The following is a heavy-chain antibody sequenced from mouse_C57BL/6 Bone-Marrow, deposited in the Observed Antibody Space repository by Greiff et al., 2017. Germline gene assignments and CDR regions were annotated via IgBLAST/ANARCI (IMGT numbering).Heavy chain of an antibody. Sequence: VKLMESGPELVKPGASVKISCKASGYAFSSSWMNWVKQRPGKGLEWIGRIYPGDGDTNYKGKFKGKATLTADKSSRAAYMQLSSLTSEDSAVYFCARLGTTVENYFDYWGQGTTRTVS. CDR1: GYAFSSSW. CDR3: ARLGTTVENYFDY. D-gene: IGHD1-1*01. CDR2: IYPGDGDT. V-gene: IGHV1-82*01. J-gene: IGHJ2*01.